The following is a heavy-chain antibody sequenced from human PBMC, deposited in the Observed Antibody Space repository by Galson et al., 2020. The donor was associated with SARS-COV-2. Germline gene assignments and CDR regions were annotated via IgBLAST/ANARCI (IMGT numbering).Heavy chain of an antibody. CDR2: IDWDDDK. J-gene: IGHJ4*02. V-gene: IGHV2-70*11. D-gene: IGHD4-17*01. CDR3: ARMLTTVTAYDY. Sequence: SGPTLVQPTQPLTLPCTFSGFSLSTSGMCVIWIRQPPVKALEWLARIDWDDDKYYSTSLKTRLTISKDTSKNQVVLTITNMDPVDTATYYCARMLTTVTAYDYWGQGTLVTVTS. CDR1: GFSLSTSGMC.